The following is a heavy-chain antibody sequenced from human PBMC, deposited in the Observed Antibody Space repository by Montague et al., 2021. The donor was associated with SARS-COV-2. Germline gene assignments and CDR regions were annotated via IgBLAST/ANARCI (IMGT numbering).Heavy chain of an antibody. Sequence: SLRLSCAASGFTFSGYNMDWVRQAPGRGLEWVALIRINVYSYTIAYSASVKGTITISRAHSQNSLYLQMNSVKTDATASCYCARVYDFGMDYWGQGTAVTVSS. CDR1: GFTFSGYN. J-gene: IGHJ6*02. CDR2: IRINVYSYTI. V-gene: IGHV3-72*01. CDR3: ARVYDFGMDY.